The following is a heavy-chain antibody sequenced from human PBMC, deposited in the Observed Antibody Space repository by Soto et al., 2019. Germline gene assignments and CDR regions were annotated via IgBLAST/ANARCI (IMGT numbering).Heavy chain of an antibody. CDR1: GGSISSTIYY. V-gene: IGHV4-39*01. CDR3: VRVFDY. Sequence: SETLSLTCTVSGGSISSTIYYWGWIRQPPGKGLEWIGTIHYSGSTYSNSSLKSRVTISVDTSKNEFSLKLNSVTAADTAVYYCVRVFDYWGQGTLVTAPQ. CDR2: IHYSGST. J-gene: IGHJ4*02.